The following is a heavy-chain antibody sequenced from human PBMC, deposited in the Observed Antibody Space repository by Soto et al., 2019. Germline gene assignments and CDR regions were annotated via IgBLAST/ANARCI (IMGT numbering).Heavy chain of an antibody. CDR1: GYTLTELF. V-gene: IGHV1-24*01. J-gene: IGHJ4*02. CDR3: ATVGSGLDDY. Sequence: GASVKVPCKVSGYTLTELFMHWVRQAPGKGLEWMGGFDPEDGETIYAQKFQGRVTMTEDTSTDTVYMELSSLRSEDTAVYYCATVGSGLDDYWGQGTLVTVSS. CDR2: FDPEDGET. D-gene: IGHD3-3*01.